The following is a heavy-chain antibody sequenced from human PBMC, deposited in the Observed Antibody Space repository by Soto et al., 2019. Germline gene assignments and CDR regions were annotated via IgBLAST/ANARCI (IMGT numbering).Heavy chain of an antibody. CDR2: ISFSGSTI. CDR3: TRGAGFFYGVDV. J-gene: IGHJ6*02. Sequence: QPGGSLRLSCADSVFSFSYYEMNWIRQAPGKGLEWIAHISFSGSTIYYADSVKGRFSISRDNSKNFLYLQMSALRADDSAVYYCTRGAGFFYGVDVWGLGTTVPVSS. CDR1: VFSFSYYE. V-gene: IGHV3-48*03. D-gene: IGHD3-10*01.